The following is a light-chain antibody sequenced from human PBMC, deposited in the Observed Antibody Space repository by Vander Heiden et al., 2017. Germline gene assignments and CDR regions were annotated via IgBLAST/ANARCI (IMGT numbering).Light chain of an antibody. J-gene: IGKJ5*01. V-gene: IGKV1-5*01. CDR1: QSISGW. CDR3: QQSNSYSLT. CDR2: AAS. Sequence: DIQMTQSPSTLSASVGDRVTITCRASQSISGWLDWYQQKPGKAPNLLIYAASSLQSGVPSRFSGSGSGTEFTLTISSLQPDDFATYYCQQSNSYSLTFGQGTRLEIK.